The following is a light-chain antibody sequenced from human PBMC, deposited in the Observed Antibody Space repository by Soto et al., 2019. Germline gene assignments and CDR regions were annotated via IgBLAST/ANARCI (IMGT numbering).Light chain of an antibody. CDR3: QQRSNWPPSIT. Sequence: IVLTHSPGTLSLSPGERVPLSCRAIQSVTTYLVWYQQKPGQAPRLLIYDASTRATGIPARFSGSGSGTDFTLTIGSLEPEDFAVYYCQQRSNWPPSITFGQGTRLEIK. J-gene: IGKJ5*01. CDR2: DAS. CDR1: QSVTTY. V-gene: IGKV3-11*01.